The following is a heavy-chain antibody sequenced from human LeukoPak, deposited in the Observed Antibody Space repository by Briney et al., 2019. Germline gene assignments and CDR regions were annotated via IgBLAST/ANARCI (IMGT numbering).Heavy chain of an antibody. J-gene: IGHJ4*02. D-gene: IGHD3-10*01. Sequence: GGSLRLSCAASGFSFSSYSMNWGRQAPGKGLEWLSYISSGSGTIYYADSVRGRLTISRDNAKNSGYLQMNSLRDEDTAVYYCARGGNIDYWGQGTLVTVSS. V-gene: IGHV3-48*02. CDR1: GFSFSSYS. CDR2: ISSGSGTI. CDR3: ARGGNIDY.